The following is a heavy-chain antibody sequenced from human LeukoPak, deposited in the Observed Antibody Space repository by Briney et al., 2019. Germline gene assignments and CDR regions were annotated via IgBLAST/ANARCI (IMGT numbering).Heavy chain of an antibody. J-gene: IGHJ3*02. CDR1: GDSVSSNSAA. Sequence: QTLSLTCAISGDSVSSNSAAWSWIRQSPSRGLEWLGRTYYRSKWYNDYAVSVKSRITINPDTSKNQFSLQLISVTPEDTAVYYCARFFRSGSDAFDIWGQGTMVTVSS. D-gene: IGHD3-10*01. CDR2: TYYRSKWYN. V-gene: IGHV6-1*01. CDR3: ARFFRSGSDAFDI.